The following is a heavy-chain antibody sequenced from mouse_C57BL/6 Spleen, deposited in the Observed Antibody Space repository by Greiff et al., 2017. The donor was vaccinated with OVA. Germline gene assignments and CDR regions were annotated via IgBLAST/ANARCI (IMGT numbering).Heavy chain of an antibody. CDR1: GYTFTDYN. Sequence: EVQLQQSGPELVKPGASVKIPCKASGYTFTDYNMDWVKQSHGKSLEWIGDINPNNGGTIYNQKFKGKATLTVDKSSSTAYMELRSLTSEDTAVYYCARRYYGSIPLAYWGQGTLVTVSA. V-gene: IGHV1-18*01. J-gene: IGHJ3*01. D-gene: IGHD1-1*01. CDR3: ARRYYGSIPLAY. CDR2: INPNNGGT.